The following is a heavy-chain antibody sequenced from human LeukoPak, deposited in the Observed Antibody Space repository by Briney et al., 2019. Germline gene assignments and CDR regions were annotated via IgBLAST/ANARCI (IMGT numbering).Heavy chain of an antibody. J-gene: IGHJ4*02. Sequence: GGSLRLSCAASGFTFRNYWMHWVRQAPGKGLVWVSRIKGDGTHTIYADSVKGRFSISRDNAKSTLYLQMRSLRADDTAVYYCARSEDDSSGYSFYWGQGTLVTVST. CDR1: GFTFRNYW. CDR2: IKGDGTHT. D-gene: IGHD3-22*01. CDR3: ARSEDDSSGYSFY. V-gene: IGHV3-74*01.